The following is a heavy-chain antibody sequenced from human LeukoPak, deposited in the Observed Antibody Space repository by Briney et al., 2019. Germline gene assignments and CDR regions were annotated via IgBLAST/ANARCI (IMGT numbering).Heavy chain of an antibody. J-gene: IGHJ5*02. Sequence: ASVKVSCKASGYTFTSYGISWVRQAPGQGLEWMGWISAYNGNTNYAQKLQGRVTMTTDTSTSTAYMELRSLRSDDTAVYYCARMSYYDSSGDNWFDPWGQGTLVTVSS. D-gene: IGHD3-22*01. CDR3: ARMSYYDSSGDNWFDP. V-gene: IGHV1-18*01. CDR1: GYTFTSYG. CDR2: ISAYNGNT.